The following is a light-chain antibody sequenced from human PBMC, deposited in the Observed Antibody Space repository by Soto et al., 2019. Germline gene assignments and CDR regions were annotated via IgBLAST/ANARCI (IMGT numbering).Light chain of an antibody. V-gene: IGKV1-5*03. CDR2: QAS. Sequence: DIQMSQSPSPLSGSVGDRFTITFLASQTISSWLALYQQKPRKAPKLLIYQASSLKSGVPSRFSGSGSGTEFTLTISSLQPDDLATYYCQQNDSYSRTFGQGTKVDIK. J-gene: IGKJ1*01. CDR1: QTISSW. CDR3: QQNDSYSRT.